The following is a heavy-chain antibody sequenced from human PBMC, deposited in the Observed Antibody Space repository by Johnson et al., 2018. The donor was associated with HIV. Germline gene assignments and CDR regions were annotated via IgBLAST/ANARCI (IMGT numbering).Heavy chain of an antibody. D-gene: IGHD2-21*01. V-gene: IGHV3-15*01. Sequence: VQLVESGGGLVQPGGSLRLSCAASGFTFSNAWITWVRQTSRKGLEWVARIKAKVNGGTTDYAAPVKGRFTISREDSKDTVYLQMDSLKTEDTAVYYCTTGFCGGTACHWDDAFDIWGQGTMVTVSS. CDR1: GFTFSNAW. CDR3: TTGFCGGTACHWDDAFDI. J-gene: IGHJ3*02. CDR2: IKAKVNGGTT.